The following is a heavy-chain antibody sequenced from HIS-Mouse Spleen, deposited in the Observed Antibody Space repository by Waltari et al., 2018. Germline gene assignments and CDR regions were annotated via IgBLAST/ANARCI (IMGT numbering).Heavy chain of an antibody. D-gene: IGHD6-13*01. CDR3: AREIPYSSSWYDWYFDL. V-gene: IGHV4-39*07. CDR2: IYYSGST. CDR1: GGPVSSSRYY. J-gene: IGHJ2*01. Sequence: QLQLQESGPGLVKASETLSRTCTVPGGPVSSSRYYWGWIRQPPGKGLEWIGSIYYSGSTYYNPSLKSRVTISVDTSKNQFSLKLSSVTAADTAVYYCAREIPYSSSWYDWYFDLWGRGTLVTVSS.